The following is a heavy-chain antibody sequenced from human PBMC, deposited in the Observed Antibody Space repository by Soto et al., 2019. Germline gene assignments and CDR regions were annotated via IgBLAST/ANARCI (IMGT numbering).Heavy chain of an antibody. V-gene: IGHV1-8*01. CDR2: MNPNSGNT. D-gene: IGHD6-19*01. CDR3: ARDLYLIAVGPYGMDV. CDR1: GYTFTSYD. J-gene: IGHJ6*02. Sequence: GASVKVSCKASGYTFTSYDINWVRQATGQGLEWMGWMNPNSGNTGYAQKFQGRVTMTRNTSISTAYMELSSLRSEDTAVYYCARDLYLIAVGPYGMDVWGQGTTVTVSS.